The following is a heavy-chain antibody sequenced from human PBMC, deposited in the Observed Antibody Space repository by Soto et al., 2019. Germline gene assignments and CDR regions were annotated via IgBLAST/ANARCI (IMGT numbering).Heavy chain of an antibody. J-gene: IGHJ3*02. D-gene: IGHD3-10*01. CDR3: AGSYKYGSGTFDAFDI. V-gene: IGHV1-69*01. CDR1: GGTFSSYA. CDR2: IIPIFGTT. Sequence: QVQLVQSGTEVKKPGSSVKVSCKASGGTFSSYAISWVRQAPGQGLEWMGGIIPIFGTTNYAQRFQGRVSITVDESTSTTYMELSSLRSEDTAVYYCAGSYKYGSGTFDAFDIWGQGTLVTVSS.